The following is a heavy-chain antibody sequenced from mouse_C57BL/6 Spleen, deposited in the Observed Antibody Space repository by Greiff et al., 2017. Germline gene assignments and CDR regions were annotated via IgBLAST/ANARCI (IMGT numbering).Heavy chain of an antibody. CDR2: IYPGSGST. D-gene: IGHD1-1*01. J-gene: IGHJ4*01. V-gene: IGHV1-55*01. CDR3: ARGHYGSSYEAMDY. Sequence: VQLQQSGAELVKPGASVKMSCKASGYTFTSYWITWVKQRPGQGLEWIGDIYPGSGSTNYNEKFKSKATLTVDTSSSTAYMQLSSLTSEDSAVYYCARGHYGSSYEAMDYWGQGTSVTVSS. CDR1: GYTFTSYW.